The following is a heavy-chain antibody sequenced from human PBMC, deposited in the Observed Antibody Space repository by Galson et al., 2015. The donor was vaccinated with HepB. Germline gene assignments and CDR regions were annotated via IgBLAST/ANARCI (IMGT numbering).Heavy chain of an antibody. Sequence: SLRLSCAASGFTFSTYWMHWVRQAPGKGLVWVSHINIDGSTTNYADSVNGRFTISRDNANNTLYLQMSSLRAEDTAVYYCARSRYCSSTSCYIYMDVWGKGTTVTVSS. CDR1: GFTFSTYW. D-gene: IGHD2-2*02. CDR2: INIDGSTT. J-gene: IGHJ6*03. V-gene: IGHV3-74*01. CDR3: ARSRYCSSTSCYIYMDV.